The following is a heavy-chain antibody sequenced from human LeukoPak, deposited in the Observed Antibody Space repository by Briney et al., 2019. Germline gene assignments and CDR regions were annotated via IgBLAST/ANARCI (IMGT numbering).Heavy chain of an antibody. J-gene: IGHJ6*04. D-gene: IGHD6-19*01. Sequence: ASVKVSCKASGGTFSSYAISWVRQAPGQGLEWMGGIIPIFGTANYAQTFQGRVTITAAKSTSTAYMELSSLRSEETAVYYCARSWGGWSCMDVWGKGTTVTVSS. CDR2: IIPIFGTA. CDR1: GGTFSSYA. CDR3: ARSWGGWSCMDV. V-gene: IGHV1-69*06.